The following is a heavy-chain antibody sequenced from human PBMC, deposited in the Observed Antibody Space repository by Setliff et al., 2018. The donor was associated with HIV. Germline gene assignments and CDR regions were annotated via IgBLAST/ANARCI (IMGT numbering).Heavy chain of an antibody. CDR1: GYTFTGYY. J-gene: IGHJ6*02. Sequence: ASVKVSCKASGYTFTGYYMHWVRQAPGQGLEWMGWINPHSGDTNYAQKFQDRVTITRDTSVNIAYMQLSRLRSGDTAVYYCARAPTLFGVEYYYYFGMDVWGQGTTVTVSS. D-gene: IGHD3-3*01. V-gene: IGHV1-2*02. CDR2: INPHSGDT. CDR3: ARAPTLFGVEYYYYFGMDV.